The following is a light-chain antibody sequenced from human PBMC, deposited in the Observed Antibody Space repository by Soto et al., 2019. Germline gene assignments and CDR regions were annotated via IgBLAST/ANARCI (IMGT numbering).Light chain of an antibody. J-gene: IGKJ1*01. CDR3: LKYGSSPGWT. Sequence: IVLPQSPGERRVGIEGRSSLSCRANQTVDSNFLAWYQQKPGQAPRLLIYAASTRATCIPDRFRAGGAIGDRSPLTGRLDPPDCGVYYRLKYGSSPGWTLRAGTKVDIK. CDR1: QTVDSNF. V-gene: IGKV3-20*01. CDR2: AAS.